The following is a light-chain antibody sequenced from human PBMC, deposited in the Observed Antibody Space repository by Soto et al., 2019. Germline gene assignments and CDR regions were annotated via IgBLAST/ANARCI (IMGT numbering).Light chain of an antibody. CDR2: GAS. Sequence: EIVLTQSPGTLSLSPGERATLSCRASQSISSTYLAWYQQKPGQAPRLLIHGASTRAAGIPDRFSGSGSGTDFTLTIRRLEPEDFAVYYCQQYGRSVTFGQGTRLE. CDR1: QSISSTY. CDR3: QQYGRSVT. J-gene: IGKJ5*01. V-gene: IGKV3-20*01.